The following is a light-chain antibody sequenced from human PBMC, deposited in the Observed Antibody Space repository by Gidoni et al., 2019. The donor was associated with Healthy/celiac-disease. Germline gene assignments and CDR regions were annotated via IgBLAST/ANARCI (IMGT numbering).Light chain of an antibody. J-gene: IGLJ2*01. V-gene: IGLV2-14*01. CDR2: DVS. CDR1: SSDVGGYNY. CDR3: SSYTSSSTTVV. Sequence: QSALTQPASVSGSPGQSITISCTGTSSDVGGYNYVSWYQQHPGKAPKLIIYDVSNRPSGVSIRFSGSKSGNTASLTISGLQAEDEADYYCSSYTSSSTTVVFGGGTKLTVL.